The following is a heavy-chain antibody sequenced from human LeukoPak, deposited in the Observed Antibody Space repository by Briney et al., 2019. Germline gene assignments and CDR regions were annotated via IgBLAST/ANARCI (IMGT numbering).Heavy chain of an antibody. D-gene: IGHD6-13*01. CDR2: INPNSGGT. J-gene: IGHJ4*02. Sequence: ASVKVPCKASGYTFTGYYMHWVRQAPGQGLEWMGWINPNSGGTNYAQKFQGWVAMTRDTSISTAYMELSRLRSDDTAVYYCARVAGIAAAASGTHFDYWGQGTLVTVSS. CDR1: GYTFTGYY. V-gene: IGHV1-2*04. CDR3: ARVAGIAAAASGTHFDY.